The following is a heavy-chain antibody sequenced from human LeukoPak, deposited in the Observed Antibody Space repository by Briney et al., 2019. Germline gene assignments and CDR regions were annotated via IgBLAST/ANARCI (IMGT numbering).Heavy chain of an antibody. Sequence: ASVKVSCKASGYTFTSYGISWVRQAPGQGLEWMGWISAYNGNTNYAQKLQGRVTMTTDTSTSSAYMELRSLRSDDTAVYYCARDLGRRCSGGSCNYYYNYMDVWGKGTTVTISS. J-gene: IGHJ6*03. CDR1: GYTFTSYG. V-gene: IGHV1-18*01. D-gene: IGHD2-15*01. CDR2: ISAYNGNT. CDR3: ARDLGRRCSGGSCNYYYNYMDV.